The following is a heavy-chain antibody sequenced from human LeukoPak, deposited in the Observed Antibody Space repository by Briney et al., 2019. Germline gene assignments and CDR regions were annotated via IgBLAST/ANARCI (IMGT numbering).Heavy chain of an antibody. V-gene: IGHV3-15*01. CDR2: IKSKTDGGTT. CDR3: TTEPRDFWSGYYHGPNLDY. Sequence: GGSLRLSCAASGFTFSNAWMSWVRQAPGKGLEWVGRIKSKTDGGTTDYAAPVKGRFTISRDDSKNTLYLQMNSLKTEDTAVYYCTTEPRDFWSGYYHGPNLDYCGQGTLVTVSS. J-gene: IGHJ4*02. D-gene: IGHD3-3*01. CDR1: GFTFSNAW.